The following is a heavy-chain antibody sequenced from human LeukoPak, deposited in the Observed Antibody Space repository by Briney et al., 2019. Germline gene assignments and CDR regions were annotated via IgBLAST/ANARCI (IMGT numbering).Heavy chain of an antibody. Sequence: GESLKISCKGSGSSFTSYWIGWVRQMPGKGLEWMGIIYPGDSDTRYSPSFQGQVTISADKSISTAYLQWSSLKASDTAMYYCARQSNLACSSTSCYYSYYGMDVWGQGTTVTVSS. V-gene: IGHV5-51*01. CDR2: IYPGDSDT. CDR3: ARQSNLACSSTSCYYSYYGMDV. CDR1: GSSFTSYW. J-gene: IGHJ6*02. D-gene: IGHD2-2*01.